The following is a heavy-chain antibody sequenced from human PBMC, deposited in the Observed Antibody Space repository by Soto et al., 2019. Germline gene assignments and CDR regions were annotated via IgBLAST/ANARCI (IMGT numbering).Heavy chain of an antibody. CDR2: IYPGDSDT. CDR1: GYSFSSYW. Sequence: GESLKISCKGSGYSFSSYWIGWVRQMPGKGLEWMGIIYPGDSDTRYSPSFQGQVTISADKSISTAYLQWSSLKASDTAMYYCARRGRGGYSYGYPADAFDIWGQGTMVTVSS. J-gene: IGHJ3*02. D-gene: IGHD5-18*01. CDR3: ARRGRGGYSYGYPADAFDI. V-gene: IGHV5-51*01.